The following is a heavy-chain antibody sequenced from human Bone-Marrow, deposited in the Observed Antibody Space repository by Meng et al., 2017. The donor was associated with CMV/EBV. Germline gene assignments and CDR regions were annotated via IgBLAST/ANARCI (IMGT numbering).Heavy chain of an antibody. CDR1: GFTFSSYD. CDR3: ARGYITLLDY. Sequence: GESLKISCAASGFTFSSYDMNWVRQAPGKGLEWVSYISSGSSTIYYADSVKGRFTISRDNAKNSLYLQMNSLRAEDTAVYYCARGYITLLDYWGQGTLVTVSS. CDR2: ISSGSSTI. J-gene: IGHJ4*02. D-gene: IGHD3-10*01. V-gene: IGHV3-48*04.